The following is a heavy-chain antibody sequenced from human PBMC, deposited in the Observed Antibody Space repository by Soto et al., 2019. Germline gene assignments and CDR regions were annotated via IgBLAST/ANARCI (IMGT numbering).Heavy chain of an antibody. J-gene: IGHJ4*02. CDR2: IKQDGSEK. V-gene: IGHV3-7*01. Sequence: GGSLRLSCAASGFTFSSYWMSWVRQAPGKGLEWVANIKQDGSEKYYVDSVKGRFTISRDNAKNSLYLQMNSLRAEDTAVYYCARDTYYDYIWGSYRYTPGYFDYWGQGTLVTVSS. CDR1: GFTFSSYW. D-gene: IGHD3-16*02. CDR3: ARDTYYDYIWGSYRYTPGYFDY.